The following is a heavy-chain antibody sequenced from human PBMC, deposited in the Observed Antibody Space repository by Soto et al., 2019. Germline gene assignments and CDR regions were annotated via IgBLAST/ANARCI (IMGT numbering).Heavy chain of an antibody. CDR2: ILPIFDSP. CDR3: ARGTYCRGIGCYGGYYSYYDMDV. J-gene: IGHJ6*02. Sequence: QVQLVQSGAEVKKPGSSVKVSCKASGGTFNNFAINWVRLAPGQGLEWMGGILPIFDSPNYAQKFKDRVTITADKSTTTAYMELSSLTSDDTAIYYCARGTYCRGIGCYGGYYSYYDMDVWGQGTTVSVSS. V-gene: IGHV1-69*06. D-gene: IGHD2-15*01. CDR1: GGTFNNFA.